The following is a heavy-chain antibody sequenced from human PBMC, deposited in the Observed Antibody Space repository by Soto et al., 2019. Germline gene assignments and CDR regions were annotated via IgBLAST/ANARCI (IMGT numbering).Heavy chain of an antibody. Sequence: PSETLSLTCTVSGGSISSSSYYWGWIRQPPGKGLEWIGSIYYSGSTYYNPSLKSRVTISVDTSKNQFSLKLSSVTAADTAVYYCARHLGVVVVDEYYFDYWGQGTLVTVSS. CDR1: GGSISSSSYY. J-gene: IGHJ4*02. CDR3: ARHLGVVVVDEYYFDY. D-gene: IGHD2-15*01. CDR2: IYYSGST. V-gene: IGHV4-39*01.